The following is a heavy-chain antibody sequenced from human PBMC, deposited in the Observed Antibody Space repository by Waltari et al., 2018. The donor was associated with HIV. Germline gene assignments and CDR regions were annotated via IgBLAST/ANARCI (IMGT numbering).Heavy chain of an antibody. CDR2: NSGSGSTT. CDR3: AKGAFDMVVVSALDS. J-gene: IGHJ5*01. V-gene: IGHV3-23*01. CDR1: GFTFSSYD. D-gene: IGHD2-21*01. Sequence: EVQLLESGGGLVQPGGSLRLSCADSGFTFSSYDMSWVSQAPGKGLQWVSINSGSGSTTYSADSVKGRVTISRDNSENTLYLQINSLRAEDTAVYYCAKGAFDMVVVSALDSWGHGTLVTVSS.